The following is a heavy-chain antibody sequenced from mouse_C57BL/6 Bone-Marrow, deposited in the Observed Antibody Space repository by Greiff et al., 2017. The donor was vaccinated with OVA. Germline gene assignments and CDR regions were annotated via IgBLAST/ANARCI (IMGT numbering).Heavy chain of an antibody. CDR1: GFNIKDDY. V-gene: IGHV14-4*01. CDR3: TKDRVATRDWFAY. J-gene: IGHJ3*01. CDR2: IDPENGDT. D-gene: IGHD1-1*01. Sequence: VQLQQSGAELVRPGASVKLSCTASGFNIKDDYMHWVKQRPEQGLEWIGWIDPENGDTEYASKFQGKATITADTSSNTAYLQLSSLTSEDTAVYYCTKDRVATRDWFAYWGQGTLVTVSA.